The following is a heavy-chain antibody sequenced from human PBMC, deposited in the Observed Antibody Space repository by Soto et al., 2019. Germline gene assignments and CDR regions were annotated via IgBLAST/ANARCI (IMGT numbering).Heavy chain of an antibody. J-gene: IGHJ4*02. CDR2: ISPMFGAA. V-gene: IGHV1-69*19. CDR1: GSTFNTYA. Sequence: QVQLVQSGAEMKKPGSSVKVSCQSSGSTFNTYAMNWVRQAPGQGPEWMGDISPMFGAANYAPKFQGRVTITADESTGTSYMQLSSLTSEDTALYFCAREVQVHTPAFVYWGQGNLVTVSS. CDR3: AREVQVHTPAFVY. D-gene: IGHD3-10*01.